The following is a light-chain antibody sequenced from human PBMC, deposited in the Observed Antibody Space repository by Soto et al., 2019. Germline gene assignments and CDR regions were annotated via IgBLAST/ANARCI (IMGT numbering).Light chain of an antibody. Sequence: QSALTQPASVSGSPGQSITISCTGTSSDVGSYNLVSWCQQHPGKAPKLMIYEGSKRPSGVSNRFSGSKSGNTASLTISGLQAEDEADYYCCSYAGSSTPYVVFGGGTKLTVL. CDR2: EGS. J-gene: IGLJ2*01. V-gene: IGLV2-23*01. CDR3: CSYAGSSTPYVV. CDR1: SSDVGSYNL.